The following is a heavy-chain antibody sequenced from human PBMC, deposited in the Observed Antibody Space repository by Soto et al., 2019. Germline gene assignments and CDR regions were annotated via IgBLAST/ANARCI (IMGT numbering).Heavy chain of an antibody. CDR1: GYTFTSSA. D-gene: IGHD4-4*01. J-gene: IGHJ4*02. CDR3: ARGEGYSNYVGSASHPDY. CDR2: INAGNGNT. Sequence: QVQLVQSGAEEKKPGASVKVSCKASGYTFTSSAMHWVRQAPGQRLEWMGWINAGNGNTKYSQKFQGRVTITRDTSASTAYMELSSLRSEDTAVYYCARGEGYSNYVGSASHPDYWGQGTLVTVSS. V-gene: IGHV1-3*05.